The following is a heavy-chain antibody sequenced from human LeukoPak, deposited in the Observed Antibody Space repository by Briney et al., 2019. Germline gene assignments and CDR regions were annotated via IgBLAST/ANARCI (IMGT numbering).Heavy chain of an antibody. J-gene: IGHJ3*02. D-gene: IGHD6-19*01. V-gene: IGHV1-18*01. CDR1: GYTFTGYA. CDR3: ARGEGRAVDDAFDI. Sequence: ASVKVSCKASGYTFTGYAIGWVRQAPGQGLEWMGWISAYNGNTNYAQKLQGRVTMTTDTSTSTAYMELRSLRSDDTAVYYCARGEGRAVDDAFDIWGQGTMVTVSS. CDR2: ISAYNGNT.